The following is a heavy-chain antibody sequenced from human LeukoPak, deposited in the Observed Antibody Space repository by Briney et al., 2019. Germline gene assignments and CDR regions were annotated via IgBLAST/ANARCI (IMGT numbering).Heavy chain of an antibody. D-gene: IGHD3-22*01. CDR3: ARGPTLPDYYDRSGYYDAFDI. CDR1: GGSFSGYY. J-gene: IGHJ3*02. CDR2: INHSGST. Sequence: KPSETLSLTCAVYGGSFSGYYWSWIRQPPGKGLEWIGEINHSGSTNYNPSLQSRVTISRDMSKNQFSLRLRSVTAADAAVYYCARGPTLPDYYDRSGYYDAFDIWGQGTMVTVSS. V-gene: IGHV4-34*01.